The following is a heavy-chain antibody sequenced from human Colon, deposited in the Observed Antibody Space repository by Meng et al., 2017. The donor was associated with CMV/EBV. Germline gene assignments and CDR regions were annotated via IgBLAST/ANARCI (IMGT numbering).Heavy chain of an antibody. CDR1: GLTFSDSF. CDR3: ARLVVGDNDYFDY. V-gene: IGHV3-7*01. D-gene: IGHD2-15*01. J-gene: IGHJ4*02. CDR2: IKQDGSEK. Sequence: ETLSLTCTASGLTFSDSFMSWVRQAPGKGLEWVANIKQDGSEKSYVDSVKGRFTISRDNARKSVYLQMDSLRAEDTAVYYCARLVVGDNDYFDYWGQGTLVTVSS.